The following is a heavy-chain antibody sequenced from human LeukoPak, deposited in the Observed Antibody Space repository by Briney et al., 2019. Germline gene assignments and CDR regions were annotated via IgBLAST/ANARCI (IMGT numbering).Heavy chain of an antibody. Sequence: PSETLSLTCTVSGGSISSGGYYWSWIRQPPGKGLEWIGYINYSGSTNYNPSLKRRVTISVDTSKNQFSLKVSSVTAADTAVYYSARGESKRYSGYHYYVMDLWGQGTTVTVSS. D-gene: IGHD5-12*01. V-gene: IGHV4-61*08. CDR2: INYSGST. CDR1: GGSISSGGYY. CDR3: ARGESKRYSGYHYYVMDL. J-gene: IGHJ6*02.